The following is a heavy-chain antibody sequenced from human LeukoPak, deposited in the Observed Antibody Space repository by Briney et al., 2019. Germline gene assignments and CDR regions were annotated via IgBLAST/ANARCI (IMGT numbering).Heavy chain of an antibody. V-gene: IGHV3-30-3*01. CDR3: AREGYYGSGSPPSLYFDY. CDR1: GFTFRNYV. CDR2: TSSDLNVK. D-gene: IGHD3-10*01. J-gene: IGHJ4*02. Sequence: GGSLRLSCAASGFTFRNYVIHWVRQAPGKGLEWVAVTSSDLNVKLYADSVKGRFTISRDNSRSTLDLQMNSLRPEDTAIYYCAREGYYGSGSPPSLYFDYWGQGTLVTVSS.